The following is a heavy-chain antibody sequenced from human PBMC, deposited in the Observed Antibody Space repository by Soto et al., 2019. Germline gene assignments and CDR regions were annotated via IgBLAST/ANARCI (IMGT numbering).Heavy chain of an antibody. J-gene: IGHJ5*02. D-gene: IGHD2-2*01. CDR2: IYWDDDK. Sequence: SGPTRVNHTQTLTLTCAFSGFSLSTSGVGVGWIRQPPGKALEWLALIYWDDDKRYSPSLKSRLTITKDTSKNQVVLTMTNMDPVDTATYYCAHRPIDEAYCSSTSCYLTWFDPWGQGTLVTVSS. CDR3: AHRPIDEAYCSSTSCYLTWFDP. CDR1: GFSLSTSGVG. V-gene: IGHV2-5*02.